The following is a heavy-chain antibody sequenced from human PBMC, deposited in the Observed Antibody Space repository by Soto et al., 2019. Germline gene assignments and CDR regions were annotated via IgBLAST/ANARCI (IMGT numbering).Heavy chain of an antibody. Sequence: QVQLAQSGAEVKKPGASVKVSCKASGYTFTNYGISWVRQAPGQGLEWMGWISTYNGNTNYAHKLQCRVTITTDTCTSTAYMELRSLRSDDRCVYYCLRDRQAGLWGQGTPVNVSS. CDR3: LRDRQAGL. CDR1: GYTFTNYG. CDR2: ISTYNGNT. D-gene: IGHD3-10*01. V-gene: IGHV1-18*01. J-gene: IGHJ4*02.